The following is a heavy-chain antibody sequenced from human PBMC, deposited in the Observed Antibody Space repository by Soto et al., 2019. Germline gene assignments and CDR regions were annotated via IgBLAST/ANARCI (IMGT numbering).Heavy chain of an antibody. CDR2: ISSSSSYI. J-gene: IGHJ4*02. D-gene: IGHD6-13*01. CDR3: ARGRRPLFFSAGTGGPYYFDY. Sequence: KPGGSLRLSCAASGFTFSSYSMNWVRQAPGKGLEWVSSISSSSSYIYYADSVKGRFTISRDNAKNSLYLQMNSLRAEDTAVYYCARGRRPLFFSAGTGGPYYFDYWGQGTLVTVSA. CDR1: GFTFSSYS. V-gene: IGHV3-21*01.